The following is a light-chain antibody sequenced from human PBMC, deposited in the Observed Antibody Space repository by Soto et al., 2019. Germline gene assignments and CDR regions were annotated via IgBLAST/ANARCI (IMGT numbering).Light chain of an antibody. CDR1: SSDVGGYNY. V-gene: IGLV2-14*01. J-gene: IGLJ2*01. CDR2: DVS. Sequence: QSALTQPASVSGSPGQSITISCTGTSSDVGGYNYVSWYQQYPGKAPKLLIYDVSNRPSGVSNRFSGSKSGNTASLTISGLQAEDEADAYCSSHTSSSTLVVFGGGTKLTVL. CDR3: SSHTSSSTLVV.